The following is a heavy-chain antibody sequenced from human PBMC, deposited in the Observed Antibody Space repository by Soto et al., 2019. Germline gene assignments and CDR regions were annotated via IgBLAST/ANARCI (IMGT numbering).Heavy chain of an antibody. CDR3: ARWYAAPDY. Sequence: KASETLSLTCTVSGGSISSYYWSWIRQPPGKGLEWIGYIYYSGSTNYNPSLKSRVTISVGTSKNQFSLKLSSVTAADTAVYYCARWYAAPDYWGQGTLVTVSS. CDR2: IYYSGST. V-gene: IGHV4-59*01. J-gene: IGHJ4*02. CDR1: GGSISSYY. D-gene: IGHD6-13*01.